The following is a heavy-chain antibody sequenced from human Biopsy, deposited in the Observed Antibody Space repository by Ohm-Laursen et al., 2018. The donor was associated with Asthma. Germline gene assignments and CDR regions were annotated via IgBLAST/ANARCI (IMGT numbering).Heavy chain of an antibody. Sequence: SLRLSCAAPGFTFSSYSMNWVRQAPGKGLEWVSSISSSSSYIYYADSVKGRFTISRDNSKNTLYLQMNSLRAEDTAVYHCAREGIAVAHFDYWGQGTLVTVSS. CDR2: ISSSSSYI. V-gene: IGHV3-21*01. CDR3: AREGIAVAHFDY. D-gene: IGHD6-19*01. CDR1: GFTFSSYS. J-gene: IGHJ4*02.